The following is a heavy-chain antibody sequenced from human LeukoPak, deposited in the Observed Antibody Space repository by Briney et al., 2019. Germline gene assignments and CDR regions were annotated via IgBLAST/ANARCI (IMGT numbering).Heavy chain of an antibody. J-gene: IGHJ4*02. CDR2: IYYSGST. Sequence: PSETLSLTCTVSGGSISSSSYYWGWIRQPPGKGLEWIRYIYYSGSTYYNPSLKSRVIISVDTSKNQFSLKLTSVTAADTAVYYCARDSVYSGSSLDFWGQGTLVTVSS. D-gene: IGHD1-26*01. CDR1: GGSISSSSYY. CDR3: ARDSVYSGSSLDF. V-gene: IGHV4-30-4*07.